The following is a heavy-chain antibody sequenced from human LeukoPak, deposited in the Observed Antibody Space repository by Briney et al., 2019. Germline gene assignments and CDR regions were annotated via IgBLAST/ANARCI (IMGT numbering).Heavy chain of an antibody. CDR2: IKQDGSEK. CDR1: GFTFSSYW. D-gene: IGHD2-2*02. CDR3: ARDILGYCSSTSCYTPPYYFDC. Sequence: GGSLRLSCAASGFTFSSYWMSWVRQAPGKGLEGVANIKQDGSEKYYVDSVKVRFTISRDNAKNSLYLQMNSLRAEDTAVYYCARDILGYCSSTSCYTPPYYFDCWGQGNLVTVSS. J-gene: IGHJ4*02. V-gene: IGHV3-7*01.